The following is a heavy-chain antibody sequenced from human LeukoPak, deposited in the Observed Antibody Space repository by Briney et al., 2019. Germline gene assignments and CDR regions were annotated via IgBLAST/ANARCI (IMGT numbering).Heavy chain of an antibody. Sequence: GESLKISCAASGFTFSSYWMHWVRQAPGKGLVWVSRINTDGSTTTYADSVVGRFTISRDNAKNTLYLQMNSLRAEDTAVYYCARDEWGEWGQGTLVTVSS. CDR3: ARDEWGE. CDR2: INTDGSTT. J-gene: IGHJ4*02. CDR1: GFTFSSYW. D-gene: IGHD1-26*01. V-gene: IGHV3-74*01.